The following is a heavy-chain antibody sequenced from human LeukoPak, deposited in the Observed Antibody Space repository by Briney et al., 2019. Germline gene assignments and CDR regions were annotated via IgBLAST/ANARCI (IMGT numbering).Heavy chain of an antibody. CDR3: ARDAHYDSSGYLPDY. D-gene: IGHD3-22*01. CDR1: GFTFSDYY. V-gene: IGHV3-11*05. Sequence: GGSLRLSCAASGFTFSDYYMSWIRQARGKGQEWVSYISSSSSYTNYADSVKGRFTISRDNAKNSLYLQMNSLRAEDTAVYYCARDAHYDSSGYLPDYWGQGTLVTVSS. CDR2: ISSSSSYT. J-gene: IGHJ4*02.